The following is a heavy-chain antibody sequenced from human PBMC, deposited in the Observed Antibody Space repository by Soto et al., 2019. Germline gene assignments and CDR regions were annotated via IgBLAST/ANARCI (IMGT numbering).Heavy chain of an antibody. D-gene: IGHD2-2*03. J-gene: IGHJ6*02. CDR1: GGSFSGYY. Sequence: PSETLSLTCAVYGGSFSGYYWSWIRQPPGKGLEWIGEINHSGSTNYNPSLKSRVTISVDTSKNQFSLRLSSVTAADTAVYYCARLNGYCVSTGCHGYYGMDVWGQGTTVTVSS. V-gene: IGHV4-34*01. CDR3: ARLNGYCVSTGCHGYYGMDV. CDR2: INHSGST.